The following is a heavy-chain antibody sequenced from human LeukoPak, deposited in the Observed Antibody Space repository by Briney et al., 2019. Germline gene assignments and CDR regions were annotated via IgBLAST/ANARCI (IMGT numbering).Heavy chain of an antibody. CDR1: GYTFISYG. D-gene: IGHD6-19*01. CDR3: ARGEGVGSSGVFDY. V-gene: IGHV1-18*01. J-gene: IGHJ4*02. CDR2: ISTYNGNT. Sequence: GASVKVSCKASGYTFISYGISWVRQAPGQGLEWMGWISTYNGNTKYVQKLQGRVTLTTDTSTSTAYMELRSLGSDDTAVYYCARGEGVGSSGVFDYWGQGTLVTVSS.